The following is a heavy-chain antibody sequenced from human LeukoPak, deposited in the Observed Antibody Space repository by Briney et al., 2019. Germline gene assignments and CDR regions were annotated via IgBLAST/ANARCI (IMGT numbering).Heavy chain of an antibody. CDR1: GFTFSSYA. J-gene: IGHJ4*02. D-gene: IGHD2-15*01. CDR3: ARTSCSGGSCYYLVDY. V-gene: IGHV3-30-3*01. Sequence: GGSLRLSCAASGFTFSSYAVSWVRQAPGKGLEWVAVISYDGSNKYYADSVKGRFTISRDNSKNTLYLQMNSLRAEDTAVYYCARTSCSGGSCYYLVDYWGQGTLVTVSS. CDR2: ISYDGSNK.